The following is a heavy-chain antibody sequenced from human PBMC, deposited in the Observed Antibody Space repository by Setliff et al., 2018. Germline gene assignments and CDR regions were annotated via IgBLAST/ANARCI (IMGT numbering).Heavy chain of an antibody. D-gene: IGHD2-2*01. CDR3: TRDTNIVVVPPHRTAFDI. CDR1: GYTFSTYG. CDR2: INPYNGYI. V-gene: IGHV1-18*01. J-gene: IGHJ3*02. Sequence: GASVKVSCKASGYTFSTYGIAWVRQAPGQGLEWMGWINPYNGYIIYAHKFQGRVTMTTDTSTGTADMELRNLRSDDTAVYYCTRDTNIVVVPPHRTAFDIWGQGTMVTVSS.